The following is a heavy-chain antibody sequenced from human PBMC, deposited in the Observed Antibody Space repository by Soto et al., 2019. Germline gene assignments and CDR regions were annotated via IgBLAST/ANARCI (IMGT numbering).Heavy chain of an antibody. J-gene: IGHJ4*02. CDR2: INYSGRYM. V-gene: IGHV3-21*06. D-gene: IGHD3-22*01. CDR1: GFTFSSSD. Sequence: PGGSLRLCCVASGFTFSSSDMTWVRQAPGKGREYVSSINYSGRYMFYAGSLRGRFTVSRENAKNSLYLQMNSLRAEATAVYYCARKSSSDSTGYDYFDYWGQGTLVTVSS. CDR3: ARKSSSDSTGYDYFDY.